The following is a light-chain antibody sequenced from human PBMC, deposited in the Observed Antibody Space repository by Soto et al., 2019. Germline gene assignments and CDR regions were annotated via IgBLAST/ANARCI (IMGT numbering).Light chain of an antibody. CDR1: SSDVGGYTY. CDR3: TSYTSNSTPYV. V-gene: IGLV2-14*01. CDR2: DVS. J-gene: IGLJ1*01. Sequence: QSVLTQPASLSGSPGQSITISCAGTSSDVGGYTYVSWYQQHPGKAPKLMIYDVSNRPSGVSNRFSGSKSGNTASLTISGLQAEDEADYYCTSYTSNSTPYVFGGGTKVTVL.